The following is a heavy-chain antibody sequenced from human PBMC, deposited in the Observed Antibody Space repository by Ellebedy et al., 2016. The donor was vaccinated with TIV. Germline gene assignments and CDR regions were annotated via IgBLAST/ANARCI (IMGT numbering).Heavy chain of an antibody. D-gene: IGHD3-10*01. Sequence: PGGSLRLSCTASGFPLTGSDLHWIRQPPGKGLEWISSSDSAGDTYYPDSVRGRFTISRESAKNSFYLQMNSLTAGVTAVYYCARGGPGGDNWCFGLWGRGTRVTVSS. CDR2: SDSAGDT. V-gene: IGHV3-13*01. J-gene: IGHJ2*01. CDR3: ARGGPGGDNWCFGL. CDR1: GFPLTGSD.